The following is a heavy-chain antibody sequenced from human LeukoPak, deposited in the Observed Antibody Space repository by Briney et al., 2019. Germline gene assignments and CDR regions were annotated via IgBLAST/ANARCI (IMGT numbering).Heavy chain of an antibody. CDR3: ARDPSYCGGDCYAFDI. CDR2: TNPNSGGT. CDR1: GYTFTGYY. Sequence: ASVKVSCKASGYTFTGYYMHWVRQAPGQGLEWMGWTNPNSGGTNYAQKFQGRVTMTRDTSISTAYMELSRLRSDDTAVYYCARDPSYCGGDCYAFDIWGQGTMVTVSS. V-gene: IGHV1-2*02. D-gene: IGHD2-21*02. J-gene: IGHJ3*02.